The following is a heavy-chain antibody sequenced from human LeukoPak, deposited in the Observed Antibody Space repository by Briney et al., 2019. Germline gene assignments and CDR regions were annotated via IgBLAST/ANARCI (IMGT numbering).Heavy chain of an antibody. CDR3: ANSVGVVLLYY. J-gene: IGHJ4*02. CDR2: IYTNGRT. Sequence: SETLSLTCSVSGNFISTGSYYWSWIRQPAGKGLEWIGHIYTNGRTDYNPSLKSRVTISVDKSKNQFALRLSSVTAADTAVYYCANSVGVVLLYYWGQGTLVTVSS. D-gene: IGHD2-21*01. CDR1: GNFISTGSYY. V-gene: IGHV4-61*09.